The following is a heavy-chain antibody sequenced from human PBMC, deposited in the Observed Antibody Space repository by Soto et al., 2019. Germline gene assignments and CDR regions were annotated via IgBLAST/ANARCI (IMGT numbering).Heavy chain of an antibody. Sequence: SETLSLTCAVSGGSISSSNWWSWVRQPPGKGLEWIGEIYHSGSTNYNPSLKSRVTISADKSKNQFSLKLSSVTAADTAVYYCARESSYCSSTSCYRYWFDPWGQGTLVTVSS. CDR2: IYHSGST. CDR1: GGSISSSNW. V-gene: IGHV4-4*02. CDR3: ARESSYCSSTSCYRYWFDP. J-gene: IGHJ5*02. D-gene: IGHD2-2*01.